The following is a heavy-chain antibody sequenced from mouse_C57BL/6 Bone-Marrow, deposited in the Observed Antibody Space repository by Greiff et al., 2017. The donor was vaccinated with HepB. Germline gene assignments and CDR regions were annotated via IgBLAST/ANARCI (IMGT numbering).Heavy chain of an antibody. D-gene: IGHD1-2*01. CDR1: GYAFSSSW. Sequence: VQLQQSGPELVKPGASVKISCKASGYAFSSSWMNWVKQRPGKGLEWIGRIYPGDGDTNYNGKFKGKATLTADKSSSTAYMQLSSLTSEDSAVYFCARGYDFLNYFDYWGQGTTLTVSS. V-gene: IGHV1-82*01. CDR3: ARGYDFLNYFDY. CDR2: IYPGDGDT. J-gene: IGHJ2*01.